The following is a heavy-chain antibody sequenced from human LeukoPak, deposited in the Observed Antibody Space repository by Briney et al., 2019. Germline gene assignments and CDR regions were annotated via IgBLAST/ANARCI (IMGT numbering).Heavy chain of an antibody. CDR2: INQNGSNK. CDR3: ARDPPRNYGYDSGSYQGEIDY. J-gene: IGHJ4*02. Sequence: GGSLRLSCAASGFTFSSFWMSWVRQAPGKGLEWVANINQNGSNKYYADSVKGGFTLSRDNAKNTLYLQLTSLRADDTAVYYCARDPPRNYGYDSGSYQGEIDYWGQGALVSVSS. D-gene: IGHD3-10*01. CDR1: GFTFSSFW. V-gene: IGHV3-7*01.